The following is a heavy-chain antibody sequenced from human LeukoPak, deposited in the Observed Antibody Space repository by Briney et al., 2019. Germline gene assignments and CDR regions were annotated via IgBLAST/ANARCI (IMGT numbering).Heavy chain of an antibody. D-gene: IGHD3-10*01. Sequence: PGGSLRLSCAASGFTFSSYWMHWVRQGTGKGLVWVSRINSDGSSTSYADSVKGRFTISRDNAKNTLFLQMNSLRAEDTAVYYCASGRSLLWFGEGPLDHWDQGTLVTVSS. V-gene: IGHV3-74*01. CDR1: GFTFSSYW. CDR2: INSDGSST. CDR3: ASGRSLLWFGEGPLDH. J-gene: IGHJ4*02.